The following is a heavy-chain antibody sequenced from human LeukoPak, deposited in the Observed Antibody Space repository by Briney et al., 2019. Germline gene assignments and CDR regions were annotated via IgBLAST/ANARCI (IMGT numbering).Heavy chain of an antibody. J-gene: IGHJ4*02. CDR3: AKDWLELPYYYFDY. Sequence: GGSLRLSCAASGFTFSSYAMSWVRQAPGKGLECVSAISGSGGTTYYADSVEGRFTISRDISKSTLHLQMSSLRAEDTAVYYCAKDWLELPYYYFDYWGQGTLVTVSS. CDR1: GFTFSSYA. D-gene: IGHD1-7*01. V-gene: IGHV3-23*01. CDR2: ISGSGGTT.